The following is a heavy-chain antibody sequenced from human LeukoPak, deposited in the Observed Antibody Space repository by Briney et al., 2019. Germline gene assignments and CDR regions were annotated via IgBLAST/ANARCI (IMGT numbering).Heavy chain of an antibody. V-gene: IGHV3-74*01. CDR3: ARSGDYYAFDY. Sequence: GGSLRLSCAASGFTFSSYWMHWVRQAPGKGPVWVSRINSDGSSTSYADSVKGRFTISRDNAKNTLYLQMNSLRAEDTAVYYCARSGDYYAFDYWGQGTLVTVSS. J-gene: IGHJ4*02. D-gene: IGHD4-17*01. CDR1: GFTFSSYW. CDR2: INSDGSST.